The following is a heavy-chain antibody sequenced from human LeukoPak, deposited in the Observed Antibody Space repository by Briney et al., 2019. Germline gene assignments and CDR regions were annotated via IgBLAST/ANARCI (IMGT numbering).Heavy chain of an antibody. Sequence: GSVKVSCKASGYTFTGYYMHWVRQAPGQGLEWMGWINPNSGGTNYAQKFQGRVTMTRDTSISTAYMELSRLRSDDTAVYYCAKAPYYYDSSGYCKHWGQGTMVTVSS. D-gene: IGHD3-22*01. CDR3: AKAPYYYDSSGYCKH. V-gene: IGHV1-2*02. J-gene: IGHJ3*01. CDR2: INPNSGGT. CDR1: GYTFTGYY.